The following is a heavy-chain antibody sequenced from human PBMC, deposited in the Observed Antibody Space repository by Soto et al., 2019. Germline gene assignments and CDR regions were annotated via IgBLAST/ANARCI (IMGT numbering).Heavy chain of an antibody. CDR2: IYNDGTYA. CDR1: GFTFNMYW. CDR3: ALSINYYGSGSYPLAFDI. J-gene: IGHJ3*02. D-gene: IGHD3-10*01. V-gene: IGHV3-74*01. Sequence: GGSLRLSCAGSGFTFNMYWMHWVRQVPGKGPVWAARIYNDGTYADYADSVKGRFTISRDNSKNTLYLQMNSLRAEDTAVYYCALSINYYGSGSYPLAFDIWGQGTMVT.